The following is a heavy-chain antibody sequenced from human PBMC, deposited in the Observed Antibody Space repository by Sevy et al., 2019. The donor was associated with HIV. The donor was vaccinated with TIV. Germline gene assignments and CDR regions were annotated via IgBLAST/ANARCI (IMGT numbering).Heavy chain of an antibody. CDR3: ARDPTYYDFWSGYYTGWFDP. CDR2: ISSSGSTI. CDR1: GFTFGDYY. V-gene: IGHV3-11*01. Sequence: GGSLRLSCAASGFTFGDYYMSWVRQAPGKGLEWVSYISSSGSTIYYADSVKGRFTISRDNAKNSLYLQMNSLRAEDTAVYYCARDPTYYDFWSGYYTGWFDPWGQGTLVTVSS. J-gene: IGHJ5*02. D-gene: IGHD3-3*01.